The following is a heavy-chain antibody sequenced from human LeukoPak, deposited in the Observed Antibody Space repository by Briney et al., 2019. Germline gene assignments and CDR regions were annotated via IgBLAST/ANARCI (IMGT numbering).Heavy chain of an antibody. J-gene: IGHJ4*02. CDR1: GFSVSSNY. CDR3: AGDKTTGGWYEFDY. D-gene: IGHD6-19*01. Sequence: GGSLRLSCAASGFSVSSNYMSWVRQGPGKGLECVSVISNDGDTYYADSVKGRFTISRDTSKNTVSLQMNSLRAEDTAVYYCAGDKTTGGWYEFDYWGQGTLVTVSS. V-gene: IGHV3-53*01. CDR2: ISNDGDT.